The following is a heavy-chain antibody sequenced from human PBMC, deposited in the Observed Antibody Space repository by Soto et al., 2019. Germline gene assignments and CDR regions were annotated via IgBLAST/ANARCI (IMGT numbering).Heavy chain of an antibody. D-gene: IGHD2-15*01. CDR2: IYYSGST. CDR3: ARAVVVVAATHFDY. J-gene: IGHJ4*02. Sequence: SETLSLTCTVSGGSISSGGYYWGWIRQHPGKGLEWIGYIYYSGSTYYNPSLKSRVTISVDTSKNQFSLKLSSVTAADTAVYYCARAVVVVAATHFDYWGQGTLVTVSS. V-gene: IGHV4-31*03. CDR1: GGSISSGGYY.